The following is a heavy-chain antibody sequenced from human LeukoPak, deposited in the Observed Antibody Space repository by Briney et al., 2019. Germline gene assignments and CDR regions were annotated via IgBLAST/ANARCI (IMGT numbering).Heavy chain of an antibody. D-gene: IGHD6-25*01. V-gene: IGHV1-18*01. Sequence: GASVKVSCKASGYTFINYGITWMRQAPGQGLEWMGWISAYNGNTNYAQKFQGRVTMTADTSTSTAYMELRSLRSDDAAVYYCARGAGFPPYYMDVWGKGTTVTVPS. CDR3: ARGAGFPPYYMDV. CDR2: ISAYNGNT. CDR1: GYTFINYG. J-gene: IGHJ6*03.